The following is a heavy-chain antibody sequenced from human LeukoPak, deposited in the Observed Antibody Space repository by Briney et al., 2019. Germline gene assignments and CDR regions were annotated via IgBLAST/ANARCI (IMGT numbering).Heavy chain of an antibody. CDR2: INSDGSWT. V-gene: IGHV3-74*01. D-gene: IGHD2/OR15-2a*01. J-gene: IGHJ4*02. CDR1: GNYW. Sequence: GGSLRLSCAASGNYWMHWVRQAPGKGLVWVSHINSDGSWTSYADSVKGRFTISKDNAKNTVNLQMNSLRAEATAVYYCVSFYETYWGRGTLVTVSS. CDR3: VSFYETY.